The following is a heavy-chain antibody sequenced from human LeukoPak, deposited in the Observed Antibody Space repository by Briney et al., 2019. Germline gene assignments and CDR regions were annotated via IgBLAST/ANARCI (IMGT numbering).Heavy chain of an antibody. Sequence: GGSLRLSCAASGFTFSSYAMSWVRQAPGKGLEWVAGISAGGGSTYYADSVKGRFTISRDNSKNMLYLQLNSLRAEDTAVYYCARGDPPTYYDILTGQDYWGQGTLVTVSS. J-gene: IGHJ4*02. CDR3: ARGDPPTYYDILTGQDY. CDR2: ISAGGGST. CDR1: GFTFSSYA. D-gene: IGHD3-9*01. V-gene: IGHV3-23*01.